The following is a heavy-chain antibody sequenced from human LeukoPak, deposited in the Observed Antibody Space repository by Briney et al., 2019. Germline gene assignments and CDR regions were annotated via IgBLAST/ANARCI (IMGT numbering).Heavy chain of an antibody. CDR2: IYSTETT. CDR1: GDSISSSSDY. Sequence: PSETLSLTCTVSGDSISSSSDYWGWIRQPPGKGLEWIGTIYSTETTYYNPSLKSRVTISVDTSKNQFSLKVSSVTAADTAVYYCARSSPGSSWTFWGQGTLVTVSS. CDR3: ARSSPGSSWTF. J-gene: IGHJ4*02. D-gene: IGHD6-13*01. V-gene: IGHV4-39*01.